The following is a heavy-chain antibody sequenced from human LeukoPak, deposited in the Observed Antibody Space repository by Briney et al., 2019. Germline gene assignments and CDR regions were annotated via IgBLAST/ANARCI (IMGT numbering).Heavy chain of an antibody. CDR1: GFTFDDFA. CDR3: TKVRGYSYGPFDY. D-gene: IGHD5-18*01. CDR2: ISWNSVTI. Sequence: GRSLRLCCAASGFTFDDFAIHWVRQTPGKGLEWVSGISWNSVTIGYADSVKGRFTISRDNAKNSLYLKMNSLRPEDTALYFCTKVRGYSYGPFDYWGQGTLVTVSS. J-gene: IGHJ4*02. V-gene: IGHV3-9*01.